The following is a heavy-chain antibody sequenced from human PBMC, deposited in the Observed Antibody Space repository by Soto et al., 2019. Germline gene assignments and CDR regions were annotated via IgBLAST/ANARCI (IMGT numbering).Heavy chain of an antibody. D-gene: IGHD2-15*01. J-gene: IGHJ6*02. Sequence: QVQLVQSGAEVKKPGASVKVSCKASGYTFTSYGITWVRQAPGQGLEGRGWIRAYNGNTNYAQKLQSRVTMTTDTSTSPSSMELRSLRYDDTAVYYCARGLPTMDVWGQGTTVTVYS. CDR2: IRAYNGNT. V-gene: IGHV1-18*01. CDR1: GYTFTSYG. CDR3: ARGLPTMDV.